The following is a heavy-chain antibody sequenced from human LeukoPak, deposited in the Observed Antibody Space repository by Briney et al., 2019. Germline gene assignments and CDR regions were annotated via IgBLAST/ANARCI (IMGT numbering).Heavy chain of an antibody. J-gene: IGHJ4*02. D-gene: IGHD6-13*01. CDR3: ARDPGYSRGTGFDY. CDR2: ISSSGSTI. V-gene: IGHV3-48*03. Sequence: GGSLRLSCAASGFTFSSYEMNWVRQAPGKGLEWVSYISSSGSTIYYADSVKGRFTISRDNAKNSLYLQMNSLRAEDTAVYYYARDPGYSRGTGFDYWGQGTLVTVSS. CDR1: GFTFSSYE.